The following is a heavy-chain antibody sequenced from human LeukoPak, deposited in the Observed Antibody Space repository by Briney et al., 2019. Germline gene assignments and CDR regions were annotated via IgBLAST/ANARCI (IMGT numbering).Heavy chain of an antibody. J-gene: IGHJ6*03. D-gene: IGHD1-26*01. CDR1: GGSISSYY. CDR2: IYTSGST. Sequence: SETLSLTCTVSGGSISSYYWSWIRQPAGKGLEWIGRIYTSGSTNYNPSLKSRVTMSVDTSKNQFSLKLSSVTAADTAVYYCASHHSGSYRYYYYYYMDVWGKGTTVTVSS. V-gene: IGHV4-4*07. CDR3: ASHHSGSYRYYYYYYMDV.